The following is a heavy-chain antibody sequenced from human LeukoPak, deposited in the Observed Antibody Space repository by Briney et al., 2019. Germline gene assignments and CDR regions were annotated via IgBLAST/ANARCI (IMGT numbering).Heavy chain of an antibody. Sequence: ASVKVSCKVSGYTLTELSMHWVRQAPGKGLEWMGGFDPEDGETIYAQKFQGRVTMTEDTSTDTAYMELSSLRSEDTAAYYCATDRRGLGATDYWGQGTLVTVSS. CDR1: GYTLTELS. J-gene: IGHJ4*02. CDR2: FDPEDGET. D-gene: IGHD1-26*01. CDR3: ATDRRGLGATDY. V-gene: IGHV1-24*01.